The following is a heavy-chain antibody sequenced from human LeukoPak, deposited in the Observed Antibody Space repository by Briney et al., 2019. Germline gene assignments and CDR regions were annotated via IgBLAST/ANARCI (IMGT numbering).Heavy chain of an antibody. Sequence: ASVKVSCKASGGTFSSYAISWVRQAPGQGLEWMGRIIPIFGTANYAQKFQGRVTITADKSTSTAYMELSSLRSEDTAVYYCARKVPLGYCSGGSCQGWFDPWGQGTLVPVSS. CDR2: IIPIFGTA. CDR1: GGTFSSYA. CDR3: ARKVPLGYCSGGSCQGWFDP. J-gene: IGHJ5*02. V-gene: IGHV1-69*06. D-gene: IGHD2-15*01.